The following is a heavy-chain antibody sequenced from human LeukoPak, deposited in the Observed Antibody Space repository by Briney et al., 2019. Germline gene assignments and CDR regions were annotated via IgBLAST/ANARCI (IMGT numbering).Heavy chain of an antibody. Sequence: SETPSLTCTVSGYSISSGYYWGWIRQPPGKGLEWIGSIYHSGSTYYNPSLKSRVTISVDTSKNQFSLKLSSVTAADTAVYYCASIRGTAANYYYYMDVWGKGTTVTVSS. CDR3: ASIRGTAANYYYYMDV. J-gene: IGHJ6*03. V-gene: IGHV4-38-2*02. CDR2: IYHSGST. CDR1: GYSISSGYY. D-gene: IGHD2-2*01.